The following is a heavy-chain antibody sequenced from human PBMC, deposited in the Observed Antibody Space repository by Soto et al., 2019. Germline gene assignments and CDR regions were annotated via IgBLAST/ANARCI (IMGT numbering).Heavy chain of an antibody. CDR1: GFTFSSYW. CDR3: ARDILEYYYDSSGSPSPPHAFDI. CDR2: IKQDGSEK. V-gene: IGHV3-7*05. Sequence: GGSLRLSCAASGFTFSSYWMSWVRQAPGKGLEWVANIKQDGSEKYYVDSVKGRFTISRDNAKNSLYLQMNSLRAEDTAVYYCARDILEYYYDSSGSPSPPHAFDIWGQGTMVTVSS. D-gene: IGHD3-22*01. J-gene: IGHJ3*02.